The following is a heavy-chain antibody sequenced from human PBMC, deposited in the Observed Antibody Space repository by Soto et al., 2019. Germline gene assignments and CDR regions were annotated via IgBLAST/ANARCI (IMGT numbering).Heavy chain of an antibody. CDR2: IVVGSGNT. D-gene: IGHD6-19*01. Sequence: ASVKVSCKASGFTFTSSAVQWVRQARGRRLEWIGWIVVGSGNTDYAQKFQERVTITRDISTSTAYMELSSLRSEDTAVYYCAAANSVAGMFDYWGQGTHVTVSS. J-gene: IGHJ4*02. CDR1: GFTFTSSA. CDR3: AAANSVAGMFDY. V-gene: IGHV1-58*01.